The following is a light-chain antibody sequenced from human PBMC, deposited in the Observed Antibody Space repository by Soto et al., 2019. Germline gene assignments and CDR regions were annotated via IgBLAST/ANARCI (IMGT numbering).Light chain of an antibody. CDR1: QSINSRY. CDR3: QQFGSSPGFT. J-gene: IGKJ3*01. Sequence: EIVLTQSPGTLSLSPGERATLSCRASQSINSRYLAWYQQKPGQAPSLLIYGASSRATGIPDRFSGSGSGTDFTLTISSLEPEDFAVYYCQQFGSSPGFTFGPGTKVDIK. V-gene: IGKV3-20*01. CDR2: GAS.